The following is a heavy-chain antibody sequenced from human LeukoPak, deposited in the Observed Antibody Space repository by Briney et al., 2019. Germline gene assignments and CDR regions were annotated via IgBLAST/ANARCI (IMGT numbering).Heavy chain of an antibody. CDR1: GGSLSGYY. CDR3: ASYSSAIDY. J-gene: IGHJ4*02. CDR2: INHSGST. V-gene: IGHV4-34*01. D-gene: IGHD3-22*01. Sequence: SETLSLTCAVYGGSLSGYYWSWIRQPPGKGLEWIGEINHSGSTNYNPSLKSRVTISVDTSKNQFSLKLSSVTAADTAVYYCASYSSAIDYWGQGTLVTVSS.